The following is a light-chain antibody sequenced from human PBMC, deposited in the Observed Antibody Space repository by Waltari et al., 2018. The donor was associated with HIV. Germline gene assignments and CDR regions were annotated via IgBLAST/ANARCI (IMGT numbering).Light chain of an antibody. CDR1: SGNIASNY. Sequence: NFKLTQPLSVSESPGKTVTISCTRSSGNIASNYVQWYQQRPGSAPTTVIYEDNQRPSGGADLCSGSIDSSSNSASLTISGLKTEDEADYYCQSYDSNDPWVFGGGTKLTVL. CDR2: EDN. CDR3: QSYDSNDPWV. J-gene: IGLJ3*02. V-gene: IGLV6-57*04.